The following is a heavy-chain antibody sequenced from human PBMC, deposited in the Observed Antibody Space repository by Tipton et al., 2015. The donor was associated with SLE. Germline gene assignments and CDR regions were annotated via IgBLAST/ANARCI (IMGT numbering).Heavy chain of an antibody. Sequence: TLSLTCTVSGGSISSGSYYWSWIRQPAGKGLEWIGRIYTSGSTNYNPSLKSRVTISVDTSKNRFSLKLSSVTAADTAVYYCAREGNCSGGSCWNWFDPWGQGTLVTVSS. CDR1: GGSISSGSYY. J-gene: IGHJ5*02. V-gene: IGHV4-61*02. CDR2: IYTSGST. CDR3: AREGNCSGGSCWNWFDP. D-gene: IGHD2-15*01.